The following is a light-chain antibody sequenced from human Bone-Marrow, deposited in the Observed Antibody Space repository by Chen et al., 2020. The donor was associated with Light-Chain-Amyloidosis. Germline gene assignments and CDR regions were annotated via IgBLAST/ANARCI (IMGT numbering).Light chain of an antibody. V-gene: IGLV1-44*01. J-gene: IGLJ3*02. CDR1: SSNVGGIT. CDR3: AHWDDSMMGRL. CDR2: SNN. Sequence: QSVLTPPPSASGTPGQRVTISCSGNSSNVGGITVNWYHQVLGTAPTLLIYSNNKRPSGVPDRFSGYKAGTSASLAISGLQSEDEADYYCAHWDDSMMGRLFGGGTKLTVL.